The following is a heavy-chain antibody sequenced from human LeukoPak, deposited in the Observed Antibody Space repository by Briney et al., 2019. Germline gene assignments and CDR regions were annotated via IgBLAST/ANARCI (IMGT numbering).Heavy chain of an antibody. J-gene: IGHJ4*02. D-gene: IGHD3-10*01. CDR1: GYTFTAYY. Sequence: ASVKISCKASGYTFTAYYMHWVRQAPGQGLEWMGRINTNSGGTNYAQKFQGRVTMNRDTSISTPYMGLSRLRSDDTAVYYCARDSSVSGSFDYWGQGTLVTVSS. CDR2: INTNSGGT. V-gene: IGHV1-2*06. CDR3: ARDSSVSGSFDY.